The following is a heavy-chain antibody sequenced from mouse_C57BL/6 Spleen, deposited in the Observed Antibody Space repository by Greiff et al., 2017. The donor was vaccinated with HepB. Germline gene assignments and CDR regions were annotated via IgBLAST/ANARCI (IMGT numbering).Heavy chain of an antibody. D-gene: IGHD2-12*01. CDR2: ISSGSSTI. CDR3: ARGALRRGYYFDY. J-gene: IGHJ2*01. V-gene: IGHV5-17*01. Sequence: EVKVVESGGGLVKPGGSLKLSCAASGFTFSDYGMHWVRQAPEKGLEWVAYISSGSSTIYYADTVKGRFTISRDNARNTLFLQMTSLRSEDTAMYYCARGALRRGYYFDYWGQGTTLTVSS. CDR1: GFTFSDYG.